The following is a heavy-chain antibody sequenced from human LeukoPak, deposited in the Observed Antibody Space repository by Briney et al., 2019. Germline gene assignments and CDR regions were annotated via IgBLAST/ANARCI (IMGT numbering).Heavy chain of an antibody. Sequence: SETLSLTCAVSGGSISSGGYSWSWIRQPPGKGLEWIGYIYYSGSTYYNPSLKSRVTISADRSKNQFSLNLSSVTAADTAVYYCARGLVGATPRGGRYYSDYWGQGTLVTVSS. CDR1: GGSISSGGYS. J-gene: IGHJ4*02. D-gene: IGHD1-26*01. CDR2: IYYSGST. V-gene: IGHV4-30-2*01. CDR3: ARGLVGATPRGGRYYSDY.